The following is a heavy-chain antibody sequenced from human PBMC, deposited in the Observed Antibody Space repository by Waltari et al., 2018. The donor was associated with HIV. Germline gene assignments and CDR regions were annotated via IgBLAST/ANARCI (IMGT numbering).Heavy chain of an antibody. J-gene: IGHJ3*01. Sequence: VQLEESGGGVVQPGRSRRLSCAGSGFRAIDSGLNWVRQAPAKGLQGGAVIWYDGSKKEYSDSVKGRFTISKDNSKNTLFLQMNSLRVDDTAVYFCARVPFASSWSADSFDVWGPGTRITVSS. V-gene: IGHV3-33*01. CDR1: GFRAIDSG. D-gene: IGHD6-13*01. CDR3: ARVPFASSWSADSFDV. CDR2: IWYDGSKK.